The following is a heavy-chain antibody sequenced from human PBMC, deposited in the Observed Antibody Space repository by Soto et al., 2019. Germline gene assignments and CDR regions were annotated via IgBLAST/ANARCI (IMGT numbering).Heavy chain of an antibody. CDR2: IYHSGST. Sequence: QLQLQESGSGLVKPSQTLSLTCAVSGGSISSGGYSWSWIRQPPGKGLEWIGYIYHSGSTYYNPSRTRRVTISVDRSKNPFSLELSSVTAADTAVYYCARTMVRGEAFFDYWGQGTLVTVSS. CDR1: GGSISSGGYS. V-gene: IGHV4-30-2*01. J-gene: IGHJ4*02. CDR3: ARTMVRGEAFFDY. D-gene: IGHD3-10*01.